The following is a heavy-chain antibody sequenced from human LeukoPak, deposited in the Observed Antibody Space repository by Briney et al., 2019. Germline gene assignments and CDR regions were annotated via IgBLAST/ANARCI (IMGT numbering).Heavy chain of an antibody. CDR1: GFTFSSYA. Sequence: GGSLRLSCAASGFTFSSYAMSWVRQAPGKGLEWVSAMSGSGGTTYYADSVKGRFAISRDNSKNTLYLQMNSLRAEDTAVYYCARANYGSGSYYFDYWGQGTLVTVSS. CDR3: ARANYGSGSYYFDY. CDR2: MSGSGGTT. V-gene: IGHV3-23*01. D-gene: IGHD3-10*01. J-gene: IGHJ4*02.